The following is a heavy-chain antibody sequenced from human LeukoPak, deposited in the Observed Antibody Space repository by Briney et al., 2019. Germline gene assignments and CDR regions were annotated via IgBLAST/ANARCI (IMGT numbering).Heavy chain of an antibody. J-gene: IGHJ4*02. CDR3: ARLGYSSSWYYFDY. D-gene: IGHD6-13*01. CDR2: INSDGYSL. Sequence: GGSLRFSCAASGFTFSSYWMHWVRQAPGKGLVWVSRINSDGYSLSYADSVKGRFTISRDNAKNTLYLEMNSLRAEDTAVYYCARLGYSSSWYYFDYWGQGTLVTVSS. V-gene: IGHV3-74*01. CDR1: GFTFSSYW.